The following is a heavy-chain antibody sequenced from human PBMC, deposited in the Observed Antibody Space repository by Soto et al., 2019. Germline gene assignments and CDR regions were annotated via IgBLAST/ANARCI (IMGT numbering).Heavy chain of an antibody. CDR3: ARHLIGLAVAQSDAFDI. J-gene: IGHJ3*02. CDR2: IYYSGST. Sequence: PSETLPLTCIVSGGSTSSYYWSCIRQHPGKGLNWIGCIYYSGSTNYMPSRNTRCTIAVYTSKIQFSLKLRSVTAADTAVYYFARHLIGLAVAQSDAFDIWGQETMVT. CDR1: GGSTSSYY. D-gene: IGHD6-19*01. V-gene: IGHV4-59*08.